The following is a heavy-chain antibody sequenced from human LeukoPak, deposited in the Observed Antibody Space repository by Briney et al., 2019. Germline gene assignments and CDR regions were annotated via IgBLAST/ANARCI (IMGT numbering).Heavy chain of an antibody. CDR3: TRGQQMVLWFDP. CDR1: GFAFSSHY. D-gene: IGHD6-13*01. CDR2: IKQSGSET. V-gene: IGHV3-7*01. Sequence: PGGSLRLSCAASGFAFSSHYMTWVRQAPGKGLEWVATIKQSGSETYYVDSVKGRFTISRGDAKSSLYLQMNSLGVDDTAVYYCTRGQQMVLWFDPWGQGTLVAVSS. J-gene: IGHJ5*02.